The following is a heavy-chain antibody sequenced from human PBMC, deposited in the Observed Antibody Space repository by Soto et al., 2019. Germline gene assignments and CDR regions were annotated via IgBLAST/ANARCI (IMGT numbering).Heavy chain of an antibody. V-gene: IGHV4-39*01. D-gene: IGHD3-3*01. CDR3: ARGHGGITVFGAPGHFDY. CDR2: MSDSGST. J-gene: IGHJ4*02. CDR1: GGSISSSSYY. Sequence: QLQLQESGPGLVKPSETLSLTCTVSGGSISSSSYYWGWIRQSPGKGLEWIGSMSDSGSTYYNPSLKSRVTISADTPRNQFSLKLRSVTAADTSVFYCARGHGGITVFGAPGHFDYWGQGALVTVSS.